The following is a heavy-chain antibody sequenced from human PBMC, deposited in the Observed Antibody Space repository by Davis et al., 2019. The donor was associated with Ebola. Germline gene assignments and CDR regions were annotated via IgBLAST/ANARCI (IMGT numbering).Heavy chain of an antibody. CDR1: GFTFSSYA. J-gene: IGHJ5*02. D-gene: IGHD2-15*01. CDR2: ISGSGGST. V-gene: IGHV3-23*01. CDR3: AKDRGGYCSGGSCDNWCDP. Sequence: GESLKISCAASGFTFSSYAMRWVRQAPGKGLEWVSAISGSGGSTYYADSVKGRFTISRDNSKNTLYLQMNSLRAEDTAVYYCAKDRGGYCSGGSCDNWCDPWGQGTLVTVSS.